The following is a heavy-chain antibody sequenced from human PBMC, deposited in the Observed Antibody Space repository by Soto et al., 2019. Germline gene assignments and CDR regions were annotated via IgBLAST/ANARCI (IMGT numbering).Heavy chain of an antibody. V-gene: IGHV2-26*01. J-gene: IGHJ6*02. CDR2: ILSNDEK. CDR3: ARTLEMRNGMDV. Sequence: QVTSRESGPVLVRPTETLTLTCTVSGVSLITGKMGVSWIRQPPGKALEWLAHILSNDEKSYSTSLKRRLTISTDTSKTQVVLTMTNMGPVDTATYYCARTLEMRNGMDVWGQGTTVTVSS. D-gene: IGHD3-3*01. CDR1: GVSLITGKMG.